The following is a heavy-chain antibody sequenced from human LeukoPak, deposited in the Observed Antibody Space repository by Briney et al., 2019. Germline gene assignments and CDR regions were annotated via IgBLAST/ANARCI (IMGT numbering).Heavy chain of an antibody. J-gene: IGHJ4*02. CDR1: GGSFSGYY. CDR2: INHSGST. V-gene: IGHV4-34*01. CDR3: ARGLYQLLWSYCFDY. Sequence: PSETLSLTCAVYGGSFSGYYWSWIRQPPGKGLEWIGEINHSGSTNYNPSLKSRVTISVDTSKNQFSLKLSSVTAADTAVYYCARGLYQLLWSYCFDYWGQGTLVTVSS. D-gene: IGHD2-2*01.